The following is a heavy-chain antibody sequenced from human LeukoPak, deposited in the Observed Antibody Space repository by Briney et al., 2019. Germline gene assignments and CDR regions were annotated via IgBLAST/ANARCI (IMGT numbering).Heavy chain of an antibody. J-gene: IGHJ6*02. D-gene: IGHD6-13*01. CDR1: GYTFYIYG. CDR3: ARDGGQQQLVNYYQYGMDV. Sequence: ASVKVSRKASGYTFYIYGISWVRQAPGQGLEWMGWISAYNGNTNYAQKLQGRVTMTTDTSTSTAYMELRSLRSDDTAVYYCARDGGQQQLVNYYQYGMDVWGQGTTVTVSS. V-gene: IGHV1-18*01. CDR2: ISAYNGNT.